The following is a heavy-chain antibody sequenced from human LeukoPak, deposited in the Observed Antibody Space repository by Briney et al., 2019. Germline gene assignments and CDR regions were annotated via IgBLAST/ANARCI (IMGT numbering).Heavy chain of an antibody. CDR1: GGSISSYY. CDR3: ARVSSGGGFDP. V-gene: IGHV4-34*01. Sequence: PSETLSLTCTVSGGSISSYYWSWIRQPPGKGLEWIGEINHSGSTNYNPSLKSRVTISVDTSKNQFSLKLSSVTAADTAVYYCARVSSGGGFDPWGQGTLVTVSS. D-gene: IGHD6-19*01. J-gene: IGHJ5*02. CDR2: INHSGST.